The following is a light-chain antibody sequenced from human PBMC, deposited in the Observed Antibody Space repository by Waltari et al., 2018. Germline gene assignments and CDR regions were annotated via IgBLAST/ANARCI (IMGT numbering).Light chain of an antibody. CDR3: QQLNSYQWT. CDR2: AAS. CDR1: QGISNY. J-gene: IGKJ1*01. V-gene: IGKV1-9*01. Sequence: IQSTHSPSSLSAPPGVRVTITCRASQGISNYLAWYQQTPGKAPKLLIYAASTLQSGVPSRFSGSGSGTDFTLTISSLQPEDFATYYCQQLNSYQWTFGQGTKVEIK.